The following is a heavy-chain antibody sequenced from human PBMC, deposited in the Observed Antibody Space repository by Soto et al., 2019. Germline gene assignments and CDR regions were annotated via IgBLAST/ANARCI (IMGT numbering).Heavy chain of an antibody. CDR3: ARGGYYDILTGYYLGLRFDD. Sequence: SETLSLTCAVYGGSFIGYYWSWIRQPPGKGLEWIGEINHSGSTNYNPSLKSRVTISVDTSKNQFSLKLSSVTAADTAVYYCARGGYYDILTGYYLGLRFDDWGQGTLVTVSS. V-gene: IGHV4-34*01. CDR1: GGSFIGYY. CDR2: INHSGST. J-gene: IGHJ4*02. D-gene: IGHD3-9*01.